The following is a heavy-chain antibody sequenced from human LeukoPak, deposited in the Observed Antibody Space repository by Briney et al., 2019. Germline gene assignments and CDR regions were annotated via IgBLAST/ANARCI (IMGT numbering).Heavy chain of an antibody. Sequence: GGSLRLSCAASGFTFSSYGMHWVRQAPGKGLEWVAVIWYDGSNKYYADSVKGRFTISRDNSKNTLYLQMNSLRAEDTALYYCARERDGYCGGDCYYYYGMDVWGQGTTVTVSS. D-gene: IGHD2-21*02. J-gene: IGHJ6*02. V-gene: IGHV3-33*01. CDR1: GFTFSSYG. CDR2: IWYDGSNK. CDR3: ARERDGYCGGDCYYYYGMDV.